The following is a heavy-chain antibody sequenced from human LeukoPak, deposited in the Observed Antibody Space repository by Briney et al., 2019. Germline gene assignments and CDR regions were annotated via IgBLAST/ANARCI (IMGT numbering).Heavy chain of an antibody. CDR2: ISYDGSNK. J-gene: IGHJ4*02. D-gene: IGHD5-12*01. CDR3: ARGDSGYDWLPFDY. Sequence: GGSLRLSCAASGFTFSSYAMHWVRQAPGKGLEWVAVISYDGSNKYYADSVKGRFTISRDNSKNTLYLQMNSLRAEDTAVYYCARGDSGYDWLPFDYWGQGTLVTVSS. CDR1: GFTFSSYA. V-gene: IGHV3-30*01.